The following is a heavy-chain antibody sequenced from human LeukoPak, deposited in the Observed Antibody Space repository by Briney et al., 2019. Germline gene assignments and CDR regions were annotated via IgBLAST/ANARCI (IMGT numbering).Heavy chain of an antibody. CDR3: ARKWIQLWIDY. CDR1: GGSFSGYY. Sequence: SETLSLTCAVYGGSFSGYYWSWTRQPPGKGLEWIGEINHSGSTNYNPSLKSRVTISVDTSKNQFSLKLSSVTAADTAVYYCARKWIQLWIDYWGQGTLVTVSS. D-gene: IGHD5-18*01. J-gene: IGHJ4*02. V-gene: IGHV4-34*01. CDR2: INHSGST.